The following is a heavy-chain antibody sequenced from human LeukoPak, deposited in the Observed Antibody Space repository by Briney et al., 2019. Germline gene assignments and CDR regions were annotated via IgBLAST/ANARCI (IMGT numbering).Heavy chain of an antibody. CDR1: GGSFSGYY. V-gene: IGHV4-34*01. J-gene: IGHJ4*02. D-gene: IGHD6-19*01. CDR2: ISHSGST. Sequence: SETLSLTCAVYGGSFSGYYWSWIRQPPGKGLEWIGEISHSGSTNYNPSLKSRVTISLDTSKNQFSLKLLSVTAADTAVYYCARHLSGFSSGKFDSWGQGTLVTVSS. CDR3: ARHLSGFSSGKFDS.